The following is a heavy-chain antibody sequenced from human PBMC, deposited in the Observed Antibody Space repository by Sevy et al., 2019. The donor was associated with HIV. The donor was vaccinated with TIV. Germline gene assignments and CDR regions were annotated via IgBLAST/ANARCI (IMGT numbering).Heavy chain of an antibody. CDR2: IKSDGSDK. Sequence: GGSLRLSCAASGFTFSAYWMNWVRQAPGKGLEWVANIKSDGSDKHYVDSVEGRFTNSRDNAKNSLYLQMNSLGVEDTAVDYCAQETVGRFDPWGQGTLVTVSS. CDR3: AQETVGRFDP. V-gene: IGHV3-7*01. CDR1: GFTFSAYW. D-gene: IGHD3-16*01. J-gene: IGHJ5*02.